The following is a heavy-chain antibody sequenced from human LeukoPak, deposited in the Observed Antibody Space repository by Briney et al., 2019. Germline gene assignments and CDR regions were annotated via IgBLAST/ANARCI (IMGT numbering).Heavy chain of an antibody. CDR1: GFTLSSNY. CDR2: IYAAGNT. J-gene: IGHJ5*02. Sequence: GGSLRLSRAASGFTLSSNYVSWVRQGPGKGLEWVSVIYAAGNTYYADSVKGRFTISRDNSKNTLYLQMSSLRAEDTAVYYCARAIQYRFDPWGQGTLVTVSS. V-gene: IGHV3-66*01. CDR3: ARAIQYRFDP. D-gene: IGHD2/OR15-2a*01.